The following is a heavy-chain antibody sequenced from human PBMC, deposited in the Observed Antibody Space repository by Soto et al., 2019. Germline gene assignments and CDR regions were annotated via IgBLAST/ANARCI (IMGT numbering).Heavy chain of an antibody. V-gene: IGHV4-31*03. CDR2: IYYSGST. CDR1: GGSISSGGYY. D-gene: IGHD4-17*01. Sequence: QVQLQESGPGLVKPSQTLSLTCTVSGGSISSGGYYWSWIRQHPGKGLEWIGYIYYSGSTYYNPSLQSRVTISVDTSKNQFSLKLSSVTAADTAVYYCARGQNIMTTVTTEDYWGQGTLVTVSS. J-gene: IGHJ4*02. CDR3: ARGQNIMTTVTTEDY.